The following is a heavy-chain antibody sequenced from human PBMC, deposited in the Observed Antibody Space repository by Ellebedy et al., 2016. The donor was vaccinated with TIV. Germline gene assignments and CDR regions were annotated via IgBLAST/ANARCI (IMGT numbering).Heavy chain of an antibody. CDR3: ARDRNWDIFDY. Sequence: GGSLRLSCAASGYTFTSYWMHWVRQAPGKGLVWVSRISHDGTTTDYGDSVKGRFTVSRDNAKDTLYLQMNSLRPDDSAMYYCARDRNWDIFDYWGHGTLVTVSS. V-gene: IGHV3-74*01. CDR1: GYTFTSYW. D-gene: IGHD1/OR15-1a*01. J-gene: IGHJ4*01. CDR2: ISHDGTTT.